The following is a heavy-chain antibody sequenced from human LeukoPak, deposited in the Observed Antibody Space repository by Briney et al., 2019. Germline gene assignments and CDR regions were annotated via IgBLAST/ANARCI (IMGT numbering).Heavy chain of an antibody. D-gene: IGHD7-27*01. J-gene: IGHJ4*02. Sequence: PSETLSLTCTVSGGSISSSSYYWGWIRQPPGKGLEWIGSIYYSGSTYYNPSLKSRVTISVDTSKNQFSLKLSSVTAADTAVYYCARVGGLGTFDYWGQGTLVTVSS. V-gene: IGHV4-39*07. CDR2: IYYSGST. CDR1: GGSISSSSYY. CDR3: ARVGGLGTFDY.